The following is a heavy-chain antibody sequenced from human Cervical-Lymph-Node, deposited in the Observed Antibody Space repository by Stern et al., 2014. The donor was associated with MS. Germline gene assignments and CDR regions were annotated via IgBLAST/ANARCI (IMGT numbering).Heavy chain of an antibody. V-gene: IGHV1-2*02. D-gene: IGHD4-17*01. Sequence: QPVQSGAEVRRPGASVKVACKASGFTFTSCYMHWVRQAPGQGLEWMGWINANSGGTNSAQKFQGRVTMTRDTSISTVYMDLTGLTSDDTAIYYCARDMSTVTTPYFDYWGQGTLVTVPS. CDR2: INANSGGT. CDR3: ARDMSTVTTPYFDY. J-gene: IGHJ4*02. CDR1: GFTFTSCY.